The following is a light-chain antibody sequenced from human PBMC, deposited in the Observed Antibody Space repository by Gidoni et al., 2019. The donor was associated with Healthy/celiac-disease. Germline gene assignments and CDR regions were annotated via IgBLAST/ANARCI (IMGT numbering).Light chain of an antibody. CDR3: SSYGGSNTFVV. CDR2: EVS. Sequence: QSALTPPPPASGAPRQAVTMSCTGTSSDVGGYNYVSWYQHHPGKAPKLIIYEVSKRPSGVPDRFSGSKSGNTASLTVSGLQAEDEADYYCSSYGGSNTFVVFGGGTKLTVL. CDR1: SSDVGGYNY. V-gene: IGLV2-8*01. J-gene: IGLJ2*01.